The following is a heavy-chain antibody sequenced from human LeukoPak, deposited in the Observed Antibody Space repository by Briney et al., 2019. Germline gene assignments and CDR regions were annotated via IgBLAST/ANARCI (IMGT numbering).Heavy chain of an antibody. CDR3: ARDLDSTREDYYDNSGYYY. D-gene: IGHD3-22*01. CDR2: ISYDGSNK. V-gene: IGHV3-30*03. CDR1: GFTFSSSG. Sequence: GGSLRLSCAASGFTFSSSGMHWVRQAPGKGLEWVAVISYDGSNKYYADSVKGRFTFSRDNSKNTLYLQMNSLRAEDTAVYYCARDLDSTREDYYDNSGYYYWGQGTLVTVSS. J-gene: IGHJ4*02.